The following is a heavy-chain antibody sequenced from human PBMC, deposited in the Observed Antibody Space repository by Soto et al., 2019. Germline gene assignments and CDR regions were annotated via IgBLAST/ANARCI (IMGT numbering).Heavy chain of an antibody. CDR2: INSDGSST. J-gene: IGHJ6*03. V-gene: IGHV3-74*01. CDR3: AYCSGGRCYSYYSYMDV. Sequence: PWRSLRLSCGVSGLTFSSYWMHWVRKAPGKGLVWVSRINSDGSSTNYADSVKGRFTISRDNAKNTLYLQMNNLRAEDTAVYYCAYCSGGRCYSYYSYMDVWGKGTTVTVSS. CDR1: GLTFSSYW. D-gene: IGHD2-15*01.